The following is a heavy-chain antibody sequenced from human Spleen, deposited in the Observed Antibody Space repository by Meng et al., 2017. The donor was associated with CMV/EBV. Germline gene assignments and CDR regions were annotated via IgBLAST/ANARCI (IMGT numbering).Heavy chain of an antibody. CDR1: GFTFDDYA. V-gene: IGHV3-9*03. CDR2: ISWNSGSI. Sequence: GGSLRLSCAASGFTFDDYAMHWVRQVPGKGLEWVSGISWNSGSIGYADSVKGRFTISRDNARNSLYLQMNSLRAEDMALYYCAKVNLGYFDCWGQGTLVTVSS. CDR3: AKVNLGYFDC. D-gene: IGHD7-27*01. J-gene: IGHJ4*02.